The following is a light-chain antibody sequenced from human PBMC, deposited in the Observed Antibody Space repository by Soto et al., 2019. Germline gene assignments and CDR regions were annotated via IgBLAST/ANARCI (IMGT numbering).Light chain of an antibody. CDR1: PSVTNF. J-gene: IGKJ5*01. CDR3: QQRNIWPPVT. CDR2: GAF. V-gene: IGKV3-11*01. Sequence: EIVLTQSPATLSLSPGERATLSCRASPSVTNFLAWYQQKPGQAPRLLIYGAFNRATGIPARFSGSGSGTDFTLTISSLEPEDSAINYCQQRNIWPPVTFGQGTRLEI.